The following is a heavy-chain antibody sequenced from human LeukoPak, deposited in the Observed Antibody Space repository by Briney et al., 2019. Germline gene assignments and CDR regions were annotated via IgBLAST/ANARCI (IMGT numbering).Heavy chain of an antibody. Sequence: SETLSLTCTVSGGSISSGGYYWSWLRQHPGKGLEWIGYIYYSGSTYYNPSLKSRVTISVDTSKNQFSLKLSSVTAADTAVYYCARARSDSSGYYYWGQGTLVTVSS. CDR3: ARARSDSSGYYY. CDR1: GGSISSGGYY. CDR2: IYYSGST. J-gene: IGHJ4*02. D-gene: IGHD3-22*01. V-gene: IGHV4-31*03.